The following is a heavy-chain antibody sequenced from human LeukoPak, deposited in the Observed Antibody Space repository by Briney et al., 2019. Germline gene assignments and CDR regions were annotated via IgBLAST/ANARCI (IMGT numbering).Heavy chain of an antibody. V-gene: IGHV1-24*01. Sequence: VASVKVSCKVCGYTLTELSMHWVRQAPGKGLEWMGGFDPEDGETIYAQKFQGRVTMTEDTSTDTAYMELSSLRSEDTAVYYCATGSRFLEWLPLTGRTTYYFDYWGQGTLVTVYS. CDR1: GYTLTELS. CDR3: ATGSRFLEWLPLTGRTTYYFDY. D-gene: IGHD3-3*01. CDR2: FDPEDGET. J-gene: IGHJ4*02.